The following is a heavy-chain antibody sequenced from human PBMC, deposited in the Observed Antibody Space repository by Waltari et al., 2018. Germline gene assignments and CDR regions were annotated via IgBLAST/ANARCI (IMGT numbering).Heavy chain of an antibody. Sequence: EVQLVESGGGLVQPGGSLKLSCAASGFTFSGSAMHWVRQASGKGLEWVGRIRSKANSYATAYAASVKGRFTISRDDSKNTAYLQMNSLKTEDTAVYYCTADLGTDAFDIWGQGTMVTVSS. CDR3: TADLGTDAFDI. J-gene: IGHJ3*02. D-gene: IGHD3-16*01. V-gene: IGHV3-73*01. CDR2: IRSKANSYAT. CDR1: GFTFSGSA.